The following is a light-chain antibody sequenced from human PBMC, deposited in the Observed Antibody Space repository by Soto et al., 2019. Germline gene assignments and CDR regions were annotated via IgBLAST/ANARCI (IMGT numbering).Light chain of an antibody. CDR1: SSDVGAYNY. V-gene: IGLV2-14*03. Sequence: QSALTQPASVSGSPGQSITISCTGTSSDVGAYNYVSWYQQHPGKAPKLMIYDVSDRPSGVSIRFSGSKSGNTASLTISGLQAEDEADYYCSSYTGSSTLYVFGTGTKLTVL. CDR3: SSYTGSSTLYV. CDR2: DVS. J-gene: IGLJ1*01.